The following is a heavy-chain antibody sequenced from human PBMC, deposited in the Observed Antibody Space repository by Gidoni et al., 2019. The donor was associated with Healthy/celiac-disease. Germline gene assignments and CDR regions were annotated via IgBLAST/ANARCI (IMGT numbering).Heavy chain of an antibody. Sequence: QVQLQESGPGLVKPSQTLSLTCTVSGGPIRSGGYYWSWIRQHPGKGLEWIGYIYYSGSTYYNPSLKSRVTISVDTSKNQFSLKLSAVTAADTAVYYCARAAGIAAAGGLFDYWGQGTLVTVSS. CDR1: GGPIRSGGYY. CDR2: IYYSGST. V-gene: IGHV4-31*03. D-gene: IGHD6-13*01. CDR3: ARAAGIAAAGGLFDY. J-gene: IGHJ4*02.